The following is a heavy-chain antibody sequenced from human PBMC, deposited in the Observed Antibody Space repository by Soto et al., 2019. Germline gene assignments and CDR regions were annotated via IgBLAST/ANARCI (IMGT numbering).Heavy chain of an antibody. J-gene: IGHJ6*04. Sequence: PGESLKISCKGPGYSFTSYWISWVRQMPGKGLEWMGRIDPSDSYTNYSPSFQGHVTISADKSISTAYLQWSSLKASDTAMYYCARVGAVIVVVVAATDYYGMDVWGKGTTVTVSS. D-gene: IGHD2-15*01. CDR1: GYSFTSYW. CDR3: ARVGAVIVVVVAATDYYGMDV. V-gene: IGHV5-10-1*01. CDR2: IDPSDSYT.